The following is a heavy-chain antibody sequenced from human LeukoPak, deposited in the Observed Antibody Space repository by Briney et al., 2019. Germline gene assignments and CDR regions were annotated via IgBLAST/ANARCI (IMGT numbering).Heavy chain of an antibody. V-gene: IGHV4-4*02. D-gene: IGHD2-15*01. CDR2: IYHSGST. CDR1: GGSISSSNW. J-gene: IGHJ5*02. Sequence: SETLSLTCAVSGGSISSSNWWSWVRQPPGKGLEWIGDIYHSGSTNYNPSLTSRVTISVDKSKNQFSLKLSSVTAADTAVYYCARAVCSGGSCYDWFDPWGQGTLVTVSS. CDR3: ARAVCSGGSCYDWFDP.